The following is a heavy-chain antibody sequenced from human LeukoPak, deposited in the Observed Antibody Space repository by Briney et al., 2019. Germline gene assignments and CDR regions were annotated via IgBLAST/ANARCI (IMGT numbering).Heavy chain of an antibody. Sequence: GGSLRLSCAASGFTVSSNDMSWVRQATGKGLEWVSVIYSGGSTYYADSVKGRCTISRHNSKNTLYLQMSSLRVEDTAVYYCAKRYGVDTAFDYWGQGTLVTVSS. J-gene: IGHJ4*02. CDR3: AKRYGVDTAFDY. V-gene: IGHV3-53*04. CDR2: IYSGGST. CDR1: GFTVSSND. D-gene: IGHD5-18*01.